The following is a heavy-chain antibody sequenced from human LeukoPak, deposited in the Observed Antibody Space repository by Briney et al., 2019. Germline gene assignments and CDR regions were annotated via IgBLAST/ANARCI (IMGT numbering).Heavy chain of an antibody. Sequence: PGGPLRLSCAASGFTFSSYEMNWVRQAPGKGLEWVSYISSSGSTIYYADSVKGRFTISRDSAKNSLYLQMNSLRAEDTAVYYCARRGLGLDPWGQGTLVTVSS. CDR3: ARRGLGLDP. CDR2: ISSSGSTI. V-gene: IGHV3-48*03. CDR1: GFTFSSYE. D-gene: IGHD3-22*01. J-gene: IGHJ5*02.